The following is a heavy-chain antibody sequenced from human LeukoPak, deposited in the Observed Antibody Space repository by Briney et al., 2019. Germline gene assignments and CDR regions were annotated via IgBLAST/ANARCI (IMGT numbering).Heavy chain of an antibody. CDR1: GFTFSSYG. J-gene: IGHJ4*02. V-gene: IGHV3-30*03. CDR2: ISYDGSNK. CDR3: AWDYFDY. Sequence: GGSLRLSCAASGFTFSSYGMHWVRQAPGKGLEWVAVISYDGSNKYYADSVKGRFTISRDNSKNTLYLQMNSLRAEDTAVYYCAWDYFDYWGQGTLVTVSS.